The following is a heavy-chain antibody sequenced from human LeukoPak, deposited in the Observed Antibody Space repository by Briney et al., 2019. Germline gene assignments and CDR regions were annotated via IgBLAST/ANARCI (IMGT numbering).Heavy chain of an antibody. CDR1: GFTFSGSA. CDR3: ARLGIAVDASDY. CDR2: IRTKANSYAT. Sequence: PTGGSLRLSCAASGFTFSGSAMHWVRQASGKGLEWVGRIRTKANSYATEYAASVKGRFTISRDDSKNTAYLQTNSLKTEDTAVYYCARLGIAVDASDYWGQGTLVTVSS. V-gene: IGHV3-73*01. D-gene: IGHD6-19*01. J-gene: IGHJ4*02.